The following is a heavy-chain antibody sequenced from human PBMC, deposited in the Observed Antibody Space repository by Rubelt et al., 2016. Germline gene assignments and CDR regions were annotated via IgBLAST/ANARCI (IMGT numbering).Heavy chain of an antibody. CDR2: VYYSGST. J-gene: IGHJ4*02. D-gene: IGHD6-19*01. Sequence: QVQLQVSGPRLVKPSETLSLTCTVSGGSLRGYYWNWIRQPPGKGLEWIGFVYYSGSTTYNPSLKGRVTMSVDTSKNQFSLKVSSVTAADTAMYYCARREVSSGWYDYWGQGTLVTVSS. CDR1: GGSLRGYY. CDR3: ARREVSSGWYDY. V-gene: IGHV4-59*08.